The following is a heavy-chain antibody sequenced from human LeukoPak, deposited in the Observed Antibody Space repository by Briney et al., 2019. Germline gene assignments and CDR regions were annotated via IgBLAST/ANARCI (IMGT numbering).Heavy chain of an antibody. V-gene: IGHV3-30-3*01. J-gene: IGHJ4*01. CDR1: GFTFRNYY. CDR2: KSLDGNNE. D-gene: IGHD1-1*01. CDR3: ARDLSGHWTYDY. Sequence: GRSLRLSCAASGFTFRNYYMHWVRQAPGKGLEWVAVKSLDGNNEYYADSVKGRFSLSRDNSMNTLYLQLNSLRTEDTAMYYCARDLSGHWTYDYWGQGTLVTVSS.